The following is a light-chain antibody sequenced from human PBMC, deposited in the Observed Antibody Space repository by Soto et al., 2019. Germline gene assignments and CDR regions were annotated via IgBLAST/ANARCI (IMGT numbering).Light chain of an antibody. CDR1: SSDVSGYNY. CDR2: EVS. J-gene: IGLJ1*01. Sequence: QSALTQPASVSGSPGQSITISCTGTSSDVSGYNYVSWYQQHPGKAPKLMIYEVSNRPSGVSNRFSGSKSGNTASLTISGLQAEDEADYYCSSYTSSRYVFGTGTKLTVL. V-gene: IGLV2-14*01. CDR3: SSYTSSRYV.